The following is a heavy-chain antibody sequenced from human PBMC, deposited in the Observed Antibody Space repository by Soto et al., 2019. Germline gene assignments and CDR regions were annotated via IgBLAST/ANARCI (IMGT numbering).Heavy chain of an antibody. CDR2: IWYDGSNK. Sequence: HPGGSLRLSCAASGFTFSSYGMHWVRQAPGKGLEWVAVIWYDGSNKYYADSVKGRFTISRDNSKNTLYLQMNSLRAEDTAVYYCARDMHSYGYVPFDYWGQGTLVTVSS. CDR1: GFTFSSYG. V-gene: IGHV3-33*01. J-gene: IGHJ4*02. D-gene: IGHD5-18*01. CDR3: ARDMHSYGYVPFDY.